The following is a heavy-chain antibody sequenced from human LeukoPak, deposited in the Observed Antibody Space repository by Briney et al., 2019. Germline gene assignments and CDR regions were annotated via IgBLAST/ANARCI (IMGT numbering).Heavy chain of an antibody. CDR1: GFTFADYG. CDR3: ARMRYYETSALYYFDY. D-gene: IGHD3-22*01. V-gene: IGHV3-20*01. CDR2: INWNGGST. Sequence: PGGSLRLSCAASGFTFADYGMSWVRQAPGKGLEWVSGINWNGGSTGYADSVKGRFTISRDNAKNSLYLQMNSLRAEDTALYHCARMRYYETSALYYFDYWGQGTLVTVSS. J-gene: IGHJ4*02.